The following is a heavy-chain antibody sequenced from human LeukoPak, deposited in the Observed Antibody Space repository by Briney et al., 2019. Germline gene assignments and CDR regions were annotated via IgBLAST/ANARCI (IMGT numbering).Heavy chain of an antibody. D-gene: IGHD1-26*01. CDR2: ISSSGSTI. CDR3: ARAVGVGATTFDY. V-gene: IGHV3-11*01. CDR1: GFTFSDYY. Sequence: GGSLRLSCAASGFTFSDYYMSWIRQAPGKGLDWVSYISSSGSTIYYADSVKGRFTISRDNAKNSLYLQMNSLRAEDTAVYYFARAVGVGATTFDYWGQGTLVPVS. J-gene: IGHJ4*02.